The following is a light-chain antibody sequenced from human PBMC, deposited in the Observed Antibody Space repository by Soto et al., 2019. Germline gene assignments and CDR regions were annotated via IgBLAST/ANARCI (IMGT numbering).Light chain of an antibody. CDR3: QQYGSSPPT. CDR1: QSVSTNN. J-gene: IGKJ1*01. V-gene: IGKV3-20*01. Sequence: EIVLTQSPGTLALSPGERATLSCRASQSVSTNNLAWYQRKPGRAPRLLIYGASSRATDIPARFSGSGSGTDFTLTITRLEPEDFAVYYCQQYGSSPPTFGQGTKVEIK. CDR2: GAS.